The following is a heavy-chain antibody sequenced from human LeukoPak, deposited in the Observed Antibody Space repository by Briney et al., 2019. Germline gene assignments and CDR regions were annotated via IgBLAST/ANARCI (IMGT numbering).Heavy chain of an antibody. V-gene: IGHV3-23*01. D-gene: IGHD5-24*01. CDR3: ARDIQLST. Sequence: ETLSLTCTVSGGSMSSYHWSWLRQAPGKGLEWVSLISHTGGNAYYADSVRGRFTISRDNSKNTLYLQMNSLRAEDTAIYYCARDIQLSTWGLGTMVTVSS. CDR1: GGSMSSYH. J-gene: IGHJ3*01. CDR2: ISHTGGNA.